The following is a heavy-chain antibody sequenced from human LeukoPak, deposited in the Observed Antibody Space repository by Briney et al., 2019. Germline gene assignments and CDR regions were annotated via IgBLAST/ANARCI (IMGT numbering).Heavy chain of an antibody. D-gene: IGHD3-10*01. V-gene: IGHV1-24*01. Sequence: ASVTVSCKVSGYTLTELSMHWVRQAPGKGLEWMGGFDPEDGETIYAQKFQGRVTMTEDTSTDTAYMELSSLRSEDTAVYYCATQSYYYGSGSYNYWGQGTLVTVSS. CDR2: FDPEDGET. CDR3: ATQSYYYGSGSYNY. CDR1: GYTLTELS. J-gene: IGHJ4*02.